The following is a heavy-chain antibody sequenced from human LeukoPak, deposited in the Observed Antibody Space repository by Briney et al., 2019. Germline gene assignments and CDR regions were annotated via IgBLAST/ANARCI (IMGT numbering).Heavy chain of an antibody. CDR2: INHSGST. V-gene: IGHV4-34*01. Sequence: SETLSLTCAVYGGSFSGYYWSWIRQPPGKGLEWIGEINHSGSTNYNPSLKSRVTISVDTSKNQFSLKLSSVTAADTVVYYCARGLIAAPWGQGTLVTVSS. CDR1: GGSFSGYY. D-gene: IGHD6-13*01. J-gene: IGHJ5*02. CDR3: ARGLIAAP.